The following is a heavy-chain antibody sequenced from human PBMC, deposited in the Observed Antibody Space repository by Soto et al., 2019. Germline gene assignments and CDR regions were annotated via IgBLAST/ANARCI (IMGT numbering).Heavy chain of an antibody. CDR1: GDLCNNYA. Sequence: QVQLGQSCAEVKGPGSSVKVSCKASGDLCNNYAFNWVRQSPGQGLEWMGRISPLFSTTNYAQNFHGRVTIGADELTTIVHLEVSKLESDDTAIYYCAASSTIAAAGYFKFWGQGTLVTVSP. CDR2: ISPLFSTT. CDR3: AASSTIAAAGYFKF. V-gene: IGHV1-69*01. D-gene: IGHD6-13*01. J-gene: IGHJ4*02.